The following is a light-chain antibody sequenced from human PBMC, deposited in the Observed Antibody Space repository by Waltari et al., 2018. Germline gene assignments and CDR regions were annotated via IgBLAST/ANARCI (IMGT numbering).Light chain of an antibody. CDR1: SSDIGGYNY. Sequence: QSALTQPASVSGSPGQSLTISCTGTSSDIGGYNYVSWYQQVPGKDPKLMIYDVRNRPSGVSSRVAGSKSGNTASLTISGLQAEDEADYFCSSYMDSSTLELFGGGTSLTVL. J-gene: IGLJ2*01. CDR3: SSYMDSSTLEL. CDR2: DVR. V-gene: IGLV2-14*03.